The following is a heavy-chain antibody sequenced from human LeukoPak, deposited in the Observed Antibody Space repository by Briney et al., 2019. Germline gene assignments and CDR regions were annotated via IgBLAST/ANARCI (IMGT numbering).Heavy chain of an antibody. CDR1: GYTLTELS. J-gene: IGHJ4*02. CDR3: ATDITMIVVVIPQFDY. CDR2: FDPEDGET. V-gene: IGHV1-24*01. Sequence: ASVKVSCKVSGYTLTELSMHWVRQAPGKGLEWMGGFDPEDGETIYAQKFQGRVTMTEDTSTDTAYMELSSLGSEDTAVYYCATDITMIVVVIPQFDYWGQGTLVTVSS. D-gene: IGHD3-22*01.